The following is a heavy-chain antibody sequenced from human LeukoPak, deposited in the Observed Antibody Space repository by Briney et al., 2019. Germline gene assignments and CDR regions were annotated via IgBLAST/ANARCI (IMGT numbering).Heavy chain of an antibody. CDR2: IKTDGSST. J-gene: IGHJ4*02. D-gene: IGHD3-10*01. CDR1: GDSW. CDR3: ARGDGVIRKY. Sequence: PGGSLRLSCAGSGDSWMHWVRQVPGKGLVWVSRIKTDGSSTSYADSVKGRFTISNDNAENTLYLQMNSLRAEDTAMYYCARGDGVIRKYWGQGPLVTVSS. V-gene: IGHV3-74*01.